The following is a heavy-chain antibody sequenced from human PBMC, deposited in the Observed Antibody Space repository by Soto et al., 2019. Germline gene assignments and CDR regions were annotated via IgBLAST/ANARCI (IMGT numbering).Heavy chain of an antibody. Sequence: PSETLSLTCAVSGGSISSSGYSLRWIRQPPGQGLEWIGYIYHSGSTYYNPSLRSRVTISVDRSKNQFSLKLSSVTAADKAMYYCDRYCSSRMSCQYTYYYGLDVWGRGTRVTVSS. CDR1: GGSISSSGYS. CDR2: IYHSGST. V-gene: IGHV4-30-2*01. CDR3: DRYCSSRMSCQYTYYYGLDV. J-gene: IGHJ6*04. D-gene: IGHD2-2*01.